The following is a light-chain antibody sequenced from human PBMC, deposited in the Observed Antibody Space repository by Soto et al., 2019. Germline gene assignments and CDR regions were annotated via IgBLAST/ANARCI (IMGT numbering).Light chain of an antibody. CDR2: LGS. V-gene: IGKV2-28*01. J-gene: IGKJ4*01. CDR1: QSLLHSNGYDY. CDR3: MQALQTPGT. Sequence: DLVMTQSPLSLPVTPGEPASISCRSSQSLLHSNGYDYLDWYLQKPGQSRQLLIYLGSNRASGVPDRFSGSGSGTDFTLKISRVEAEDVGVYYCMQALQTPGTFGGGTKVEIK.